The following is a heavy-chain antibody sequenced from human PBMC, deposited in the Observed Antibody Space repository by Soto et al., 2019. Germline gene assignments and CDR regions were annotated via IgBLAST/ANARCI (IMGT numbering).Heavy chain of an antibody. CDR2: IKTKVESYAT. J-gene: IGHJ4*02. V-gene: IGHV3-73*01. Sequence: GGSLRLSCAASGFTLSGFDIHWVRQASGEGLEWVGRIKTKVESYATELAASVKGRFTISRDDPKNTAYLQMSSLKTEDTAVYYCTRRYCSGGGCYSDFDFWGQGTLVTVSS. CDR1: GFTLSGFD. D-gene: IGHD2-15*01. CDR3: TRRYCSGGGCYSDFDF.